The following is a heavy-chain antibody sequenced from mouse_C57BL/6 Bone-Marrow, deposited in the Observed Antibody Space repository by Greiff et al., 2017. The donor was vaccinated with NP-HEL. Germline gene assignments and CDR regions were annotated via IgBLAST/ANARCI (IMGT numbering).Heavy chain of an antibody. D-gene: IGHD1-1*01. CDR1: GFTFSSYA. J-gene: IGHJ4*01. V-gene: IGHV5-4*03. CDR2: ISDGGSYT. Sequence: EVKLVESGGGLVKPGGSLKLSCAASGFTFSSYAMSWVRQTPEKRLEWVATISDGGSYTYYPDNGKGRFTISRDNAKNNLYLQMSHLKSEDTAMYYCARARGITTVVAGDYWGQGTSVTVSS. CDR3: ARARGITTVVAGDY.